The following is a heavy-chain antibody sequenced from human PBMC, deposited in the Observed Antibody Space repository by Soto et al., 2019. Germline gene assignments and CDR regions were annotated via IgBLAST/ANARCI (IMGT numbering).Heavy chain of an antibody. J-gene: IGHJ5*02. CDR1: GFSFRSYG. Sequence: QVHLVESGGGVVQPGESLRLSCEASGFSFRSYGLHWVRQAPGKGLEWIGLISYDGSNQFYADSVRGRFTISRDNSNNTLYLQMTSLRVEDTAVYYCAKDLFSGGSYPNWFDPWGHGTLVTVSS. CDR3: AKDLFSGGSYPNWFDP. CDR2: ISYDGSNQ. V-gene: IGHV3-30*18. D-gene: IGHD1-26*01.